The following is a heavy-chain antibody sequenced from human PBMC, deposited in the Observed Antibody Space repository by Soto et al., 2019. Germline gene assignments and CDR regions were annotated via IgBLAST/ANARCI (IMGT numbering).Heavy chain of an antibody. CDR2: ISGSGGST. D-gene: IGHD6-13*01. J-gene: IGHJ4*02. CDR3: AKDAKKYSSSWDSHYFDY. V-gene: IGHV3-23*01. Sequence: GGSLRLSCAASGFTFSSYAMSWVRQAPGKGLEWVSAISGSGGSTYYADSVKGRFTISRDNSKNTLYLQMNSLRAEDTAVYYCAKDAKKYSSSWDSHYFDYWGQGTLVTVSS. CDR1: GFTFSSYA.